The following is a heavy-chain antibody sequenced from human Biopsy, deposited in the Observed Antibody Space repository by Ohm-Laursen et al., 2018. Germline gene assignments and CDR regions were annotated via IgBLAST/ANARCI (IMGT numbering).Heavy chain of an antibody. CDR2: NHYSGNN. CDR3: TRAGGGKIYGL. J-gene: IGHJ4*02. V-gene: IGHV4-31*03. Sequence: TLSLTCTVSGVSINTGGYYWTRLRPHQGTGLEWIGYNHYSGNNLHTPSLKSRLTISVDTSRNQFSLKFTSVTAADTALYYCTRAGGGKIYGLWGQGTLVTVSS. D-gene: IGHD3-16*01. CDR1: GVSINTGGYY.